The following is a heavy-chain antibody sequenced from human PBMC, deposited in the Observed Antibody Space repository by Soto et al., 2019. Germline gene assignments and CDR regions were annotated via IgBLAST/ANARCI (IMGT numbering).Heavy chain of an antibody. J-gene: IGHJ4*02. V-gene: IGHV4-59*01. CDR2: IYYSGST. D-gene: IGHD1-26*01. Sequence: QVQLQESGPGLVKPSETLSLTCTVSGGSINNYYWSWIRQPPGKGLEWIGYIYYSGSTNYNPSLKSRVTIPVDTSKTQFSLKLSSVTAADTAVYYCARRYGGNFDYWGQGTLVTVSS. CDR3: ARRYGGNFDY. CDR1: GGSINNYY.